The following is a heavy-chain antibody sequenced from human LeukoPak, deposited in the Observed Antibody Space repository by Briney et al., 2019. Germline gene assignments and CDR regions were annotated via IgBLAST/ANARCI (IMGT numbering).Heavy chain of an antibody. Sequence: SVKVSCKASGGTFSSYAISWVRQAPGQGLEWMGRIIPILGIANYAQKFQGRVTITADKSTSTAYMELSSLRSEDTAVYYCASTFSYGYSRFVAKSALRFDYWGQGTLVTVSS. J-gene: IGHJ4*02. CDR2: IIPILGIA. D-gene: IGHD5-18*01. V-gene: IGHV1-69*04. CDR3: ASTFSYGYSRFVAKSALRFDY. CDR1: GGTFSSYA.